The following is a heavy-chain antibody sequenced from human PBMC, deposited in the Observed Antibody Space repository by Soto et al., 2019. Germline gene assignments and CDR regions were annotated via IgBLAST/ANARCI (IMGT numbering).Heavy chain of an antibody. CDR3: AKDSDIVVVVAATYSDY. J-gene: IGHJ4*02. D-gene: IGHD2-15*01. CDR2: ISGSGGST. CDR1: GFTFSSYA. V-gene: IGHV3-23*01. Sequence: EVQLLESGGGLVQPGGSLRLSCAASGFTFSSYAMSWVRQAPGKGLEWVSAISGSGGSTYYADSVKGRFTISRDNSKKTLYLQMNSLRAEDTAVYYCAKDSDIVVVVAATYSDYWGQGTLVTVSS.